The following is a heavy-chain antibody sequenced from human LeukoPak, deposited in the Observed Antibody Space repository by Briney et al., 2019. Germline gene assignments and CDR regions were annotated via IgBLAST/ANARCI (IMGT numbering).Heavy chain of an antibody. CDR3: ALVVVAAANLFDAFDI. D-gene: IGHD2-15*01. J-gene: IGHJ3*02. Sequence: PGGSLRLSCAASGFTFSSYWMTWVRQPPGKGLEWIGEINHSGSTNYNPSLKSRVTISVDTSKNQFSLKLSSVTAADTAVYYCALVVVAAANLFDAFDIWGQGAMVTVSS. CDR1: GFTFSSYW. V-gene: IGHV4-34*08. CDR2: INHSGST.